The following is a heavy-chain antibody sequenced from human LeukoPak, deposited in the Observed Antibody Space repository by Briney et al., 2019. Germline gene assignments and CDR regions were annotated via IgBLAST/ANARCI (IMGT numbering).Heavy chain of an antibody. J-gene: IGHJ5*02. CDR2: IYYSGTT. CDR3: ARDNDDGDYVGWFDP. Sequence: SQTLSLTCTVSGASIRSGYYYWSWLRQSPGKGLEWIRYIYYSGTTYYSPSLKSRLTISLDTSKNHLSLKLTSVTAADTAIYYCARDNDDGDYVGWFDPWGQGTLVTVSS. CDR1: GASIRSGYYY. D-gene: IGHD4-17*01. V-gene: IGHV4-30-4*01.